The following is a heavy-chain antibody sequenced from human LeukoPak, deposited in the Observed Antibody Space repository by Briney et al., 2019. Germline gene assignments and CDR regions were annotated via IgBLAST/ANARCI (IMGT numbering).Heavy chain of an antibody. CDR1: GYTFTGYY. CDR3: ARDRRVGAAAAPEDY. D-gene: IGHD6-13*01. J-gene: IGHJ4*02. V-gene: IGHV1-2*02. CDR2: INPNSGGT. Sequence: GASVKVSCKASGYTFTGYYMHWVRQAPGQGLEWMGWINPNSGGTNYAQKLQGRVTMTTDTSTSTAYMELRSLRSDGTAVYYCARDRRVGAAAAPEDYWGQGTLVTVSS.